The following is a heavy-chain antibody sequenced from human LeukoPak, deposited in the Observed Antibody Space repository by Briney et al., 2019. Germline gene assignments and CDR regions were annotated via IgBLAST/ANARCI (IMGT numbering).Heavy chain of an antibody. D-gene: IGHD4-23*01. J-gene: IGHJ3*02. CDR2: IYYSGST. CDR1: GGSISSYY. Sequence: SETLSLTCTVSGGSISSYYWSWIRQPPGKGLEWIGYIYYSGSTNYNPSLKSRVTISVDTSKNQFSLKLSSVTAADTAVYYCARGARTSGNPDAFDIWGQGTMVTVSS. CDR3: ARGARTSGNPDAFDI. V-gene: IGHV4-59*01.